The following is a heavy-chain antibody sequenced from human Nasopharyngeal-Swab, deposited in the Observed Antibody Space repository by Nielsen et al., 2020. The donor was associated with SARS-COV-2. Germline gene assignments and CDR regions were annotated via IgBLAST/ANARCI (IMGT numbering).Heavy chain of an antibody. CDR1: GGSISSYF. V-gene: IGHV4-59*01. CDR2: ISHSGIT. CDR3: AGDPPPSPADAFDF. Sequence: SETLSLTCTVSGGSISSYFWSWIRRPPGKGLEWIGYISHSGITDYNPSFQSRATISIDTSRNHFSLKLTSVTAADTAVYYCAGDPPPSPADAFDFRGQGTFITVSS. D-gene: IGHD2-2*01. J-gene: IGHJ3*01.